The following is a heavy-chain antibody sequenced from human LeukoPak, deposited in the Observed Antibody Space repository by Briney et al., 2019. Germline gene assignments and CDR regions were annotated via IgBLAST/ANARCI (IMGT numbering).Heavy chain of an antibody. Sequence: GGSLGLSCGASGFASSSYWMSWVSQAPGKGLEWVANIKQDGSEKYYVDSVKGRFTISRDNAKNSLYLQMNSLRAEDTAVYYCARDYRGYRAPYYFDYWGQGTLVTVSS. D-gene: IGHD2-15*01. CDR2: IKQDGSEK. V-gene: IGHV3-7*01. CDR3: ARDYRGYRAPYYFDY. CDR1: GFASSSYW. J-gene: IGHJ4*02.